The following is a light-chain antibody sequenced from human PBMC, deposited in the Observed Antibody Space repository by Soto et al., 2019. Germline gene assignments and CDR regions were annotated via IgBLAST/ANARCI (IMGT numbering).Light chain of an antibody. Sequence: QSALTQPASESGSPGQSITIFCTGTSSDVGSYNLVSWYQQHPGKAPKHMIYEGSKRPSGVSNRFSGSKSGNTASLTISGLQAEDEADYYCCSYAGSRVFGGGTKLTVL. CDR2: EGS. V-gene: IGLV2-23*01. CDR3: CSYAGSRV. CDR1: SSDVGSYNL. J-gene: IGLJ3*02.